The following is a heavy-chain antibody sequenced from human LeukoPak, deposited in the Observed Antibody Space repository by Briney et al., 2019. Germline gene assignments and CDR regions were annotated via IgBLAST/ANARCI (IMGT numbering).Heavy chain of an antibody. Sequence: ASVKVSCKASGGTFSRYVISWVRQAPGQGLEWMGRIIPIVGIANYAQKFQGRVTITADKSTSTVYMALSSLRSEDTAVYYCARTGSEYCSRTTCYDYWGQGTLVTVSS. J-gene: IGHJ4*02. CDR2: IIPIVGIA. V-gene: IGHV1-69*04. CDR1: GGTFSRYV. D-gene: IGHD2-2*01. CDR3: ARTGSEYCSRTTCYDY.